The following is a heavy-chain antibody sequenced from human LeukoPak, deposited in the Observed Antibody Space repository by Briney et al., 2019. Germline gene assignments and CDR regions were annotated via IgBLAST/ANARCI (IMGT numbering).Heavy chain of an antibody. D-gene: IGHD3-10*01. V-gene: IGHV3-21*01. CDR1: GFTFSSYS. CDR2: ITSSSSYT. Sequence: PGGSLRLSCAASGFTFSSYSMNWVRQAPGKGLEWVSSITSSSSYTYYAESVKGRFTISRDNAENSLYLQMNSLRAEDTAVYYCARDPYFGELSPHVYYWYMDVWGNGTTVTISS. J-gene: IGHJ6*03. CDR3: ARDPYFGELSPHVYYWYMDV.